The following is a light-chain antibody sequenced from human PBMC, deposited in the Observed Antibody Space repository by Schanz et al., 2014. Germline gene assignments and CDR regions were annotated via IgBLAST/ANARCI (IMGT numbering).Light chain of an antibody. CDR3: QQYTRWPVT. J-gene: IGKJ4*01. CDR2: GAS. CDR1: QSVSSN. Sequence: EIVMTQSPATLSVSPGERATLSCRASQSVSSNLAWYQQKPGQAPRLLIYGASTRATDIPARFSGSGSGTEFTLTISSLQSEDFAVYYCQQYTRWPVTFGGGTRVEI. V-gene: IGKV3-15*01.